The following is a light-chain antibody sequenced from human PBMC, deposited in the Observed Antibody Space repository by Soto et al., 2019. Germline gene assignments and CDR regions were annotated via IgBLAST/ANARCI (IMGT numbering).Light chain of an antibody. CDR2: EVT. V-gene: IGLV2-14*01. CDR1: SGDVGGYDY. CDR3: SSHTSGSTRV. J-gene: IGLJ1*01. Sequence: QSVLTQPASVSGSPGQSIAISCTGTSGDVGGYDYVSWYQQHPDKAPKLMNYEVTKRPSWVSNRFSGSKSGNTASLTISGLQPEDEADYYCSSHTSGSTRVFGSGTRSPS.